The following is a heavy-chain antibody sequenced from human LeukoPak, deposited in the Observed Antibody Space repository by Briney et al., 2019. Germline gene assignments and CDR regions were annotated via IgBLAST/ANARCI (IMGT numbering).Heavy chain of an antibody. Sequence: PSQTLSLTCAVSGGSISSGGYSWSWIRQPPGKGLEWIGYIYYSGSTYYNPSLKSRVTISVDTSKNQFSLKLSSVTAADTAVYYCARGMRELLKGLDAFDIWGQGTMVTVSS. D-gene: IGHD1-26*01. J-gene: IGHJ3*02. CDR3: ARGMRELLKGLDAFDI. V-gene: IGHV4-30-4*07. CDR2: IYYSGST. CDR1: GGSISSGGYS.